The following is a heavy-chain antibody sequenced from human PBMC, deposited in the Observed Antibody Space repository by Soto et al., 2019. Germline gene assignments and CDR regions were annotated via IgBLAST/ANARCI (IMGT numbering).Heavy chain of an antibody. Sequence: ASVKVSCKASGYTFTSYGISWVRQAPGQGLEWMGWISAYNGNTNYAQKLQGRVTMTTDTSTSTAYMELRSLRSDDTAVYYCARDRSLAGADFWSGSHYYYYGMEVWGQGTTVTVSS. CDR1: GYTFTSYG. J-gene: IGHJ6*02. V-gene: IGHV1-18*04. D-gene: IGHD3-3*01. CDR2: ISAYNGNT. CDR3: ARDRSLAGADFWSGSHYYYYGMEV.